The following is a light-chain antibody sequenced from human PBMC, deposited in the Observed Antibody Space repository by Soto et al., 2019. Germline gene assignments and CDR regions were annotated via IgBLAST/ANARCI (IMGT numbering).Light chain of an antibody. J-gene: IGLJ3*02. Sequence: QSVLTQPPSASGTPGQRVTISCSGSSSNIGSHFVYWYQQLPGTAPKLLIYRNNQRPSGVPDRFSGSKSGTAASLAISGLRSVDEAAYYCAAWYDSLSGWVFGGGTKLTVL. CDR3: AAWYDSLSGWV. CDR1: SSNIGSHF. CDR2: RNN. V-gene: IGLV1-47*01.